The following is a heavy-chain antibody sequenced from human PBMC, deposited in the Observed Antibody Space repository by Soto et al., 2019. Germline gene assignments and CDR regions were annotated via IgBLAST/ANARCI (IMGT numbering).Heavy chain of an antibody. Sequence: PGGSLRLSCTASGFSFGDYGMSWVRQATGKGLEYIGLIRNKGYGESTEYASSVKGRFTISRDDSKNIIYLQMNSLKAPNPGVYFCTKFLAARFDFGGQGALVTVSS. CDR1: GFSFGDYG. CDR2: IRNKGYGEST. D-gene: IGHD6-13*01. J-gene: IGHJ4*02. V-gene: IGHV3-49*04. CDR3: TKFLAARFDF.